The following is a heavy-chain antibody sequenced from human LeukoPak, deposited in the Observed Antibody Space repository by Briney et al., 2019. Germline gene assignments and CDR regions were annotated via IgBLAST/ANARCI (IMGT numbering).Heavy chain of an antibody. Sequence: ASVTVSSTASVGTFTTYAISWVGQAPGQGLEWMGGMIPIFGTANYAQKFQGRVTITADYSPITAYIELSSLTSEDTAVYYCARIMWNDGPLDYYYYCMDVRGQGTTGTVS. CDR1: VGTFTTYA. CDR2: MIPIFGTA. D-gene: IGHD1-1*01. J-gene: IGHJ6*02. V-gene: IGHV1-69*01. CDR3: ARIMWNDGPLDYYYYCMDV.